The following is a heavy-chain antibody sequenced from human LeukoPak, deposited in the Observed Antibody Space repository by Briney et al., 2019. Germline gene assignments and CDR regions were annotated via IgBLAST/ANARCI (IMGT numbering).Heavy chain of an antibody. D-gene: IGHD3-3*01. CDR1: GDSVSSNSAA. Sequence: SQTLSLTCAISGDSVSSNSAAWNWIRQSPSRGLEWLGRTYYRSKWYNDYAVSVKSRITINPDTSKNQFSLQLNSVTPEDTAVYYCARSPFLQSYYDFWSAPTSGIWFDPWGQGTLVTVSS. V-gene: IGHV6-1*01. J-gene: IGHJ5*02. CDR2: TYYRSKWYN. CDR3: ARSPFLQSYYDFWSAPTSGIWFDP.